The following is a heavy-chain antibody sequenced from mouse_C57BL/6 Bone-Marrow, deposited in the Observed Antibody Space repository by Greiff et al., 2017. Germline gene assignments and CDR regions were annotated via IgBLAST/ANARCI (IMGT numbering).Heavy chain of an antibody. D-gene: IGHD2-3*01. J-gene: IGHJ3*01. Sequence: EVKVVESGGDLVKPGGSLKLSCAASGFTFSSYGMSWVRQTPDKRLEWVATISSGGSYTYYPDSVKGRFTISRDNAKNTLYLQMSSLKSEDTAMYYCARHSDDGYSFAYWGQGTLVTVSA. V-gene: IGHV5-6*01. CDR3: ARHSDDGYSFAY. CDR1: GFTFSSYG. CDR2: ISSGGSYT.